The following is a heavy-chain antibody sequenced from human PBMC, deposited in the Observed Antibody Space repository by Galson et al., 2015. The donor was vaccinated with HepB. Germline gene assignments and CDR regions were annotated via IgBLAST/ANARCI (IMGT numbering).Heavy chain of an antibody. J-gene: IGHJ6*02. CDR3: ARVRGIAVAGIEVGATDGMDV. D-gene: IGHD6-19*01. CDR1: GFSFSSHV. Sequence: SLRLSCAASGFSFSSHVMHWVRQTPGKGLEWVAVILHDGTDIRYADSVKGRFTISRDNSKNTLYLQMDSLRSEDTAVYYCARVRGIAVAGIEVGATDGMDVWGQGTTVTVSS. CDR2: ILHDGTDI. V-gene: IGHV3-30-3*01.